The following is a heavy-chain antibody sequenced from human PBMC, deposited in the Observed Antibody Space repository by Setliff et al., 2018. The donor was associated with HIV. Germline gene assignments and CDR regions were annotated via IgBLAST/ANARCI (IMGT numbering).Heavy chain of an antibody. D-gene: IGHD1-26*01. CDR3: ARRIIVGAISDVFDI. Sequence: KPSETLSLTCSVSGASISGVNYFWTWIRQPAGKGLEWLGHIKDTGATNYSPSLKSRVTMSIDTSNKQFSLKLSSVTAADTAVYYCARRIIVGAISDVFDIWGQGTLVTVS. CDR2: IKDTGAT. V-gene: IGHV4-61*09. CDR1: GASISGVNYF. J-gene: IGHJ3*02.